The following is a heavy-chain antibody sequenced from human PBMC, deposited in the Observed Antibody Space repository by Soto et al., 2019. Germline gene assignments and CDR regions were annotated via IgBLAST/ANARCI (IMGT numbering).Heavy chain of an antibody. J-gene: IGHJ5*02. V-gene: IGHV4-59*01. CDR2: IYYSGST. CDR1: GGSLTDYH. CDR3: ARGSLRDRYNFFDP. D-gene: IGHD3-16*01. Sequence: PSETLSLTCTVSGGSLTDYHWNWIRQSPGKGLEWIGYIYYSGSTEYNPSLKSRVTISLDTSKNHFSLNLSSVTAADTAVYYCARGSLRDRYNFFDPWGQGTLVTVSS.